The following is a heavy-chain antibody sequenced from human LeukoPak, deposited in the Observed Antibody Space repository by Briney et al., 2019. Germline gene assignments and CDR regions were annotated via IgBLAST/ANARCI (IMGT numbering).Heavy chain of an antibody. CDR3: AKHRGVHPPYYLDV. Sequence: GGSLRLSCAASGFTLTNYAKSWVRQGPGQGLQWVSLIHNDGVTTYYADSVKGRFTISRDNSKNTLYLQVNILRAEDTAVYYCAKHRGVHPPYYLDVWGRGTTVTVSS. V-gene: IGHV3-23*01. CDR1: GFTLTNYA. CDR2: IHNDGVTT. D-gene: IGHD3-10*01. J-gene: IGHJ6*03.